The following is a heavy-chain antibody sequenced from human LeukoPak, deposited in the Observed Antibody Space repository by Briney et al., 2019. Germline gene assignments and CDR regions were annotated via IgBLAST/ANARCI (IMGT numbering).Heavy chain of an antibody. D-gene: IGHD3-16*01. CDR2: IDPSDSYT. Sequence: GESLKISCKGSGYSFTSYWISWVRQMPGKGLEWMGRIDPSDSYTKYSPSFQGHVTISADKSINTAYLQWSSLKASDTAMYYCARACAYQDCFDYWGQGTLVTVSS. CDR1: GYSFTSYW. V-gene: IGHV5-10-1*01. J-gene: IGHJ4*02. CDR3: ARACAYQDCFDY.